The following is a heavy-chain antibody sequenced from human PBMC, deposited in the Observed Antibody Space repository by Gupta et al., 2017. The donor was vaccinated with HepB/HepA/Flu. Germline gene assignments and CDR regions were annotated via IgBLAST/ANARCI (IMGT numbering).Heavy chain of an antibody. J-gene: IGHJ5*02. CDR2: INHSGST. CDR3: ARPHCPTGVCYGYFDP. D-gene: IGHD2-8*01. V-gene: IGHV4-34*01. Sequence: QVQLQQWGAGLLKPSETLSLTGAVYGGSFNDYYWTRIRQPPGKGLEWIGEINHSGSTKYNPSLKGRVTISVDTSKNQFALRLNSVTAADTAVYYCARPHCPTGVCYGYFDPWGQGTLLTVSS. CDR1: GGSFNDYY.